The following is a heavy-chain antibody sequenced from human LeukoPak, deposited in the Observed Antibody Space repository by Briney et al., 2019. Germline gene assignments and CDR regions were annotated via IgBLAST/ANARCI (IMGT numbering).Heavy chain of an antibody. D-gene: IGHD5-12*01. V-gene: IGHV4-34*01. CDR3: AKPGYSGYDFDY. CDR2: INHSGST. J-gene: IGHJ4*02. CDR1: GGSFSGYC. Sequence: SETLSLTCAVYGGSFSGYCWSWIRQPPGKGLEWIGVINHSGSTNYNPSLKSRVTISVDTYKNQFSLKLSSVTAADTAVYYCAKPGYSGYDFDYWGQGTVVTVSS.